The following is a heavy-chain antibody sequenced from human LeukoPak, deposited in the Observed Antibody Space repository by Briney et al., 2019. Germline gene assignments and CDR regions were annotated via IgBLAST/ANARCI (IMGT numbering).Heavy chain of an antibody. J-gene: IGHJ5*02. CDR1: GGSISSYY. Sequence: SETLSLTCTVSGGSISSYYWSWIRQPPGKGLEWIGYIYYSGSTNYNPSLKGRVTISVDTSKNQFSLKLSSVTAADTAVYYCATSGDYGDYLWFDPWGQGTLVTVSS. V-gene: IGHV4-59*01. CDR2: IYYSGST. D-gene: IGHD4-17*01. CDR3: ATSGDYGDYLWFDP.